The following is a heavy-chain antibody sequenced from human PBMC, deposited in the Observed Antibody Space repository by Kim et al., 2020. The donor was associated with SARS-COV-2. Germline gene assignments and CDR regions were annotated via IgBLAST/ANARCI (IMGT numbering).Heavy chain of an antibody. V-gene: IGHV3-53*01. J-gene: IGHJ4*02. CDR3: ARVRHDYGDYVFDY. Sequence: ADPRNDRFTTSRENSKNTLYLQMNSLRAEDTAVYYCARVRHDYGDYVFDYWGQGTLVTVSS. D-gene: IGHD4-17*01.